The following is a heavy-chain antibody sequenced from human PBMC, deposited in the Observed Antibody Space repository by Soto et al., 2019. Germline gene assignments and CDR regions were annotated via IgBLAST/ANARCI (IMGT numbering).Heavy chain of an antibody. CDR3: ARGGGYDPFDY. CDR1: VASITYGGHA. J-gene: IGHJ4*02. CDR2: ISHLENT. V-gene: IGHV4-30-2*01. Sequence: TLCLTCTVSVASITYGGHAWSWIRQPPGKGLEWIGYISHLENTFYNPSFQSRLTLSIDRAKNHFSLKLASMTAADTAVYYCARGGGYDPFDYWGQGTLVTVSS. D-gene: IGHD5-12*01.